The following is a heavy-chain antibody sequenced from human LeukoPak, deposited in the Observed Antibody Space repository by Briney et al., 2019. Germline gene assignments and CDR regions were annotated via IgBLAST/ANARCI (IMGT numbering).Heavy chain of an antibody. V-gene: IGHV4-59*12. CDR1: GGSISSYY. CDR2: IYHSGST. CDR3: ARNGEFYFDY. J-gene: IGHJ4*02. D-gene: IGHD3-10*01. Sequence: SETLSLTCTVSGGSISSYYWSWIRQPPGKGLEWIGYIYHSGSTYYNPSLKSRVTISVDRSKNQFSLKLSSVTAADTAVYYCARNGEFYFDYWGQGTLVTVSS.